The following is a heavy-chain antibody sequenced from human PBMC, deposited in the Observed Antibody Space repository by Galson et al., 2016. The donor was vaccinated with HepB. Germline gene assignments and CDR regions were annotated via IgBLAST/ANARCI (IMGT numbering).Heavy chain of an antibody. CDR3: ATEAPGIAVAGPSPHHITLDY. V-gene: IGHV1-24*01. CDR2: FDPEDGET. CDR1: GYTLTELS. Sequence: QSGAEVKKPGESLKISCKVSGYTLTELSMHWVRQAPGKGLEWMGGFDPEDGETIYAQKFQGRVTMTEDTSTDTAYMELSSLRSEDTAVYYCATEAPGIAVAGPSPHHITLDYWGQGTLVTVSS. D-gene: IGHD6-19*01. J-gene: IGHJ4*02.